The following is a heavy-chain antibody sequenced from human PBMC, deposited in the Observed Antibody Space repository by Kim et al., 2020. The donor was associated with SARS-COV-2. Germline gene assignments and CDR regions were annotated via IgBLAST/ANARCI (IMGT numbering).Heavy chain of an antibody. CDR1: RFTFNNYG. J-gene: IGHJ6*02. D-gene: IGHD3-10*02. CDR2: ISSDGSNT. CDR3: ARGLFRDGLDV. V-gene: IGHV3-74*01. Sequence: GGSLRLSCAVSRFTFNNYGINWVRHAPGKGLEWVSRISSDGSNTNYADSVKGRFTISRDNAKNTLYLQMNSLRAEDTAVYYCARGLFRDGLDVWGQGTTVTVSS.